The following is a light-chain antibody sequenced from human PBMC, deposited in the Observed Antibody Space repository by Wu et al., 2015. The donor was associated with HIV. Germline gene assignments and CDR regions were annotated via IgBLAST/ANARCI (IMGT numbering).Light chain of an antibody. CDR1: QSVSSN. CDR3: QQYNNWLVXS. V-gene: IGKV3-15*01. Sequence: EIVMTQSPATLSVSPGERATLSCRASQSVSSNLAWYQQKPGQAPRLLIYGASTRATGIPARFSGSGSGTEFTLTISSLQSEDFAVYYCQQYNNWLVXSFGGGTKVEIK. J-gene: IGKJ4*01. CDR2: GAS.